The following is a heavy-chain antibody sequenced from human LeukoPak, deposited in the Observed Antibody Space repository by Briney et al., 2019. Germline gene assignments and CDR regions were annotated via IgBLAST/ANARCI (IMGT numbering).Heavy chain of an antibody. CDR2: IKSKTDGGTT. Sequence: GGSLTLSRAASGFAFSNAWMSWVRQAPGKGLEWVGRIKSKTDGGTTDYAAPVKGRFTISRDDSKNTLYLQMNSLKTEDTAVYYCTTGGYGGQFDYWGQGTLVTVSS. CDR1: GFAFSNAW. V-gene: IGHV3-15*01. D-gene: IGHD5-12*01. J-gene: IGHJ4*02. CDR3: TTGGYGGQFDY.